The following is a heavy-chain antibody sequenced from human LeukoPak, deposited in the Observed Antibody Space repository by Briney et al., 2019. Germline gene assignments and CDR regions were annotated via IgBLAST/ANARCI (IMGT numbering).Heavy chain of an antibody. J-gene: IGHJ4*02. CDR2: INTDGSTT. CDR1: GFPFSSYW. D-gene: IGHD1-26*01. CDR3: ARFRYSGSYYFDY. V-gene: IGHV3-74*01. Sequence: GGSLRLSCSASGFPFSSYWIHWVRQAPGKGLVWVSRINTDGSTTTYADSVKGRFTISRDNAKNTLYLQMNSLRAEDTAVYYCARFRYSGSYYFDYWAQGTLVTVSS.